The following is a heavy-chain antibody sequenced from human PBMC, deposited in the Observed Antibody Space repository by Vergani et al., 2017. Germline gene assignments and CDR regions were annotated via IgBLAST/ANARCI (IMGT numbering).Heavy chain of an antibody. J-gene: IGHJ5*02. V-gene: IGHV4-4*02. D-gene: IGHD6-13*01. CDR2: IYHRGST. CDR3: ARDLPGIAAAGTRLNGFDP. CDR1: GGSISSSNW. Sequence: QVQLQESGPGLVKPSGTLSLTCAVSGGSISSSNWRSWVRQPPGKVLEWMGSIYHRGSTNYNPALKCRVTISVDPSKNQFSLKLISVTAADTAVYYCARDLPGIAAAGTRLNGFDPWGQGTLVTVSS.